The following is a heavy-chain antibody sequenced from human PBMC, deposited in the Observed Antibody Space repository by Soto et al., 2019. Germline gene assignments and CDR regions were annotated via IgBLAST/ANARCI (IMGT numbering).Heavy chain of an antibody. D-gene: IGHD2-15*01. Sequence: GALKVSCKASGYTFTHYAMHGVRDSNGQRLEWMGMINTANGNTEYSQKFQGRVTFTRDTSASTVYMELSNLRYEDTAVYNCARHSSAWPPTRFEPWGQGTLVTVSS. CDR3: ARHSSAWPPTRFEP. J-gene: IGHJ5*02. CDR2: INTANGNT. CDR1: GYTFTHYA. V-gene: IGHV1-3*04.